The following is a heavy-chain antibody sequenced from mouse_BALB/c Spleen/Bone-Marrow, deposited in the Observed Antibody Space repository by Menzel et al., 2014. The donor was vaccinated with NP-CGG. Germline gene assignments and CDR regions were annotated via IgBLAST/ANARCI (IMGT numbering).Heavy chain of an antibody. CDR1: GFDFSRYW. CDR3: ARLNYYGNLFV. Sequence: EVKVEESGGGLVQPGGSLKLSCAASGFDFSRYWMSWVRQAPGKGLEWIGEINPDSSTINYTPSLKDKFIISRDNAKNTLYLQMSKVRSEDTALYYCARLNYYGNLFVWGAGTTVTGSS. J-gene: IGHJ1*01. D-gene: IGHD1-1*01. CDR2: INPDSSTI. V-gene: IGHV4-1*02.